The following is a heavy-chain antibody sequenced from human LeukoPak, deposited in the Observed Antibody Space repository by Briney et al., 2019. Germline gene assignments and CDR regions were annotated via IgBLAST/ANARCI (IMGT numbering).Heavy chain of an antibody. V-gene: IGHV3-21*01. Sequence: PSETLSLTCTVSGGSISSHYWSWVRQAPGKGLEWVSSITGSSSYISYADSVKGRFTISRDNAENSLFLQMNSLRPEDTAVYFCARDRLEGGETFDSWGQGTLVTVSS. D-gene: IGHD1-1*01. CDR2: ITGSSSYI. CDR3: ARDRLEGGETFDS. CDR1: GGSISSHY. J-gene: IGHJ4*02.